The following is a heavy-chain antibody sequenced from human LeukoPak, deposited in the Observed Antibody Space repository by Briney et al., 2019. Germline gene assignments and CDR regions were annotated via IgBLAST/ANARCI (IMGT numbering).Heavy chain of an antibody. J-gene: IGHJ4*02. CDR1: GFTFSTYW. Sequence: GGSLRLSCVVSGFTFSTYWMHLVRQAPGKGLVWVSRINGDGRETTYGDSVKGRFTISRDNAKNTLFLQMNSLRTEDTAVFYCARGGPGAYFDYWGQGTLVTVSS. D-gene: IGHD1-14*01. V-gene: IGHV3-74*01. CDR3: ARGGPGAYFDY. CDR2: INGDGRET.